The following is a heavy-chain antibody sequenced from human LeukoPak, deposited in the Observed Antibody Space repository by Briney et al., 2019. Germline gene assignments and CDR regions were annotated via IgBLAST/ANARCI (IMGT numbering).Heavy chain of an antibody. CDR3: AKVMAAAGTKEFDDAFDI. J-gene: IGHJ3*02. CDR2: ISWNSGNI. D-gene: IGHD6-13*01. CDR1: GFTFDNYA. Sequence: GRSLRLSCAASGFTFDNYAMHWVRQAPGKGLEWVSGISWNSGNIGYADFVKGRFIISRDNAKNSLYLQMNSLRAEDMALHYCAKVMAAAGTKEFDDAFDIWGQGTMVTVSS. V-gene: IGHV3-9*03.